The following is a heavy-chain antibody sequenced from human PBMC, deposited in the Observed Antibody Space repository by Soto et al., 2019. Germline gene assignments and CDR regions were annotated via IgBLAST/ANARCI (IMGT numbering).Heavy chain of an antibody. CDR1: GFTFSSYG. D-gene: IGHD4-17*01. J-gene: IGHJ4*02. CDR2: ISYDGSNK. V-gene: IGHV3-30*18. CDR3: AKGETPQNDYRDFSLFDY. Sequence: QVQLVESGGGVVQPGRSLRLSCAASGFTFSSYGMHWVRQAPGKGLEWVAVISYDGSNKYYADSVKGRFTISRDNSKNTLYLQMNSLRAEDTAVYYCAKGETPQNDYRDFSLFDYWGQGTLVTVSS.